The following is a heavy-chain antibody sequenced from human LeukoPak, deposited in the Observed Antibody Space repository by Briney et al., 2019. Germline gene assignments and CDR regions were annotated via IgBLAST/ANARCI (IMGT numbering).Heavy chain of an antibody. J-gene: IGHJ4*02. CDR2: ISAYNGNT. CDR3: ARTPVGFNTVTPTDVRY. V-gene: IGHV1-18*01. D-gene: IGHD4-17*01. CDR1: GYTFSSYG. Sequence: ASVGASCKASGYTFSSYGISWVRQAPGQGLEWMGWISAYNGNTNYAQKLQGRVTMTTDTSTSTAYMELRSLRSDDTAVYYCARTPVGFNTVTPTDVRYWGQGTLVTVSS.